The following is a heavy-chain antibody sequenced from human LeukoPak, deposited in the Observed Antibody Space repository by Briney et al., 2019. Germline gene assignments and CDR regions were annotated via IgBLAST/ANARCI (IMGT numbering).Heavy chain of an antibody. CDR2: ISAYNGNT. D-gene: IGHD3-22*01. J-gene: IGHJ4*02. Sequence: ASVKVSCKASGYTFTSYGISWVRQAPGQGLEWMGWISAYNGNTNYAQKLQGRVTMTTDTSTSTAYMELRSLRSDDTAVYYCARDKEGIVVVITTPYYFDYWGQGTLVTVSS. V-gene: IGHV1-18*01. CDR3: ARDKEGIVVVITTPYYFDY. CDR1: GYTFTSYG.